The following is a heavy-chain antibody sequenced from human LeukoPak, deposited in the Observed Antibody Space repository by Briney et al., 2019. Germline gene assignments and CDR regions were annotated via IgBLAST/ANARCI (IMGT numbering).Heavy chain of an antibody. D-gene: IGHD5-12*01. CDR2: INHSGST. V-gene: IGHV4-34*01. CDR1: GGSFSGYY. J-gene: IGHJ4*02. CDR3: ASQATKPRYYFDY. Sequence: SETLSLTCAVYGGSFSGYYWSWIRQPPGKGLEWIGEINHSGSTNYNPSLKSRVTISVGTSKNQFSLKLSSVTAADTAVYYCASQATKPRYYFDYWGQGTLVTVSS.